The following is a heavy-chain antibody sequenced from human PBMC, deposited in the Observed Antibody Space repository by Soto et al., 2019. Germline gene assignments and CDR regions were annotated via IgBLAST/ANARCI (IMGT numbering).Heavy chain of an antibody. V-gene: IGHV4-30-4*08. D-gene: IGHD3-22*01. CDR2: IYYSGST. CDR1: DDSISSGGYY. Sequence: SETLSLTCTVSDDSISSGGYYWSWIRQPPGKGLEWIGYIYYSGSTYYNPSLKSRVTISVDTSKNQFSLKLSSVTAADTAVYYCARAPTYYYDSSGPKFDYWGQGTLVTVSS. J-gene: IGHJ4*02. CDR3: ARAPTYYYDSSGPKFDY.